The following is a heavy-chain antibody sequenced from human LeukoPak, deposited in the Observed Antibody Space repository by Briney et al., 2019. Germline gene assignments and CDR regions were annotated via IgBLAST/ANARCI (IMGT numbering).Heavy chain of an antibody. CDR1: GFTFSSYS. CDR2: ISAISTSST. Sequence: GGSLRLSCAASGFTFSSYSMDWVRQAPGKGLEWVSYISAISTSSTYYADSVKGRFTISRDNAKNSLYLQMNSLRAEDTAVYYCARDFHRRYYDSSGYNAFDIWGQGTMVTVSS. J-gene: IGHJ3*02. CDR3: ARDFHRRYYDSSGYNAFDI. D-gene: IGHD3-22*01. V-gene: IGHV3-48*04.